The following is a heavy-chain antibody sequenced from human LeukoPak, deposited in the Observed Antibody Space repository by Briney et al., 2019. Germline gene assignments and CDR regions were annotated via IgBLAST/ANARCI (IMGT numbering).Heavy chain of an antibody. D-gene: IGHD3-10*01. CDR3: ARGAHYYYGSGSYYSSDY. V-gene: IGHV4-34*01. J-gene: IGHJ4*02. CDR2: INHSGST. CDR1: GGSFSGYY. Sequence: SETLSLTCAVYGGSFSGYYWSWIRQPPAKGLEWIGEINHSGSTNYNPSLKSRVTISVDTSKNQFSLKLSSVTAADTAVYYCARGAHYYYGSGSYYSSDYWGQGTLVTVSS.